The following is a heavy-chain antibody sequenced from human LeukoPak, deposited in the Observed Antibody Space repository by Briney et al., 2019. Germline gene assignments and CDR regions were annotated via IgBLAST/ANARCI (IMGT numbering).Heavy chain of an antibody. D-gene: IGHD2-15*01. CDR2: IYTSGSI. CDR3: ARDRAATRTNWFDP. J-gene: IGHJ5*02. V-gene: IGHV4-61*02. Sequence: SQTLSLTCTVSGCSISSGSYYWSWIRQPPGKGLEWIGRIYTSGSINYNPSLKSRVTISVDTSKNQSSLKLSSVTAADTAVYYCARDRAATRTNWFDPWGQGTLVTVSS. CDR1: GCSISSGSYY.